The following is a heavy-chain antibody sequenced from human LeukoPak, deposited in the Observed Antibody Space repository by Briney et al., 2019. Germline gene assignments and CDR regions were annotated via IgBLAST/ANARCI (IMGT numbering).Heavy chain of an antibody. CDR2: ISVSSSYI. V-gene: IGHV3-21*01. Sequence: GGSLRLSCAASGFTFDDYAMHWVRQVPGKGLEWVSSISVSSSYIYYADSLKGRFTISRDNAKNSLYLQMNSLRAGDTAVYYCARDRNYLAPSYYYYGMDVWGQGTTVTVSS. CDR3: ARDRNYLAPSYYYYGMDV. CDR1: GFTFDDYA. J-gene: IGHJ6*02. D-gene: IGHD5-24*01.